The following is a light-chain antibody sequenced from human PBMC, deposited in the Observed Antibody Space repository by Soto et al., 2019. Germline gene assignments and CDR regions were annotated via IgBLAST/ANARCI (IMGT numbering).Light chain of an antibody. CDR1: QSVSSH. CDR2: GAS. CDR3: QHYNTWPPT. Sequence: VVRVMSRATLSVSPGERATLSCRSSQSVSSHLAWYQQKPGQAPRLLIYGASTRATGIPARFSGSGSGTEFTLTISSLQSEDFAIYYCQHYNTWPPTFGAGTKVDIK. J-gene: IGKJ3*01. V-gene: IGKV3-15*01.